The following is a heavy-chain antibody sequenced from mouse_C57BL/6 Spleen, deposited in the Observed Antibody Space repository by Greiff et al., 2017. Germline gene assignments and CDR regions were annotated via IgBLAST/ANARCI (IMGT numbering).Heavy chain of an antibody. D-gene: IGHD2-4*01. J-gene: IGHJ4*01. CDR3: ARHDYDYDYYAMDY. CDR2: IWSDGST. V-gene: IGHV2-6-1*01. CDR1: GFSLTSYG. Sequence: VKLMESGPGLVAPSQSLSITCTVSGFSLTSYGVHWVRQPPGKGLEWLVVIWSDGSTTYNSALKSRLSISKDNSKSQVFLKMNSLQTDDTAMYYCARHDYDYDYYAMDYWGQGTSVTVSS.